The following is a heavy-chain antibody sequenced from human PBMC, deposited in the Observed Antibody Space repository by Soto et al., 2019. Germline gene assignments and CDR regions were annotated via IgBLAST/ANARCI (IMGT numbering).Heavy chain of an antibody. J-gene: IGHJ5*02. V-gene: IGHV1-69*06. CDR1: GYTFSNYG. CDR2: IIPIFGTA. Sequence: SVKVSCKTSGYTFSNYGITWVRQAPGQGLEWMGGIIPIFGTANYAQKFQGRVTITADKSTSTAYMELSSLRSEDTAVYYCARSIAARQYNWFDPWGQGTLVTVSS. D-gene: IGHD6-6*01. CDR3: ARSIAARQYNWFDP.